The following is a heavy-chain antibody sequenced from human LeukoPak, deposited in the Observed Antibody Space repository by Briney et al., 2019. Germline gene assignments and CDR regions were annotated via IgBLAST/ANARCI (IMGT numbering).Heavy chain of an antibody. CDR3: AKDSGSMVRGPFDY. J-gene: IGHJ4*02. D-gene: IGHD3-10*01. CDR1: GFTFSSYA. CDR2: MSGSGGST. V-gene: IGHV3-23*01. Sequence: PGGSLRLSCAASGFTFSSYAMSSVRQAPGKGLEWVSAMSGSGGSTYYADSVKGRFTISRDNSKNTLYLQMNSLRAEDTAVYYCAKDSGSMVRGPFDYWGQETLVTVS.